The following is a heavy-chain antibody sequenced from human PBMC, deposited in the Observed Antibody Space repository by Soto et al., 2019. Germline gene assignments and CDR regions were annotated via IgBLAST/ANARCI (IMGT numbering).Heavy chain of an antibody. CDR1: GGTFSTSA. V-gene: IGHV1-69*05. Sequence: QVQLVQSGAEVMQPGSSVRVSCKASGGTFSTSAISWVRQAPGQGLEWMGGIIPIFGTADYAQKFQGRVXXXXXXXXXXXXXXXXXXXXXXXXXXXXXXXXXXXXXXXXXXXXXXVWGQGTTVTVSS. CDR3: XXXXXXXXXXXXXXXXXXV. CDR2: IIPIFGTA. J-gene: IGHJ6*02.